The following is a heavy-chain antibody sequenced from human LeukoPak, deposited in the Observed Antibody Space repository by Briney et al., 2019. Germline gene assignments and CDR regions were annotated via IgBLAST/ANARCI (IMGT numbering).Heavy chain of an antibody. Sequence: GGSLRLSCAASGFTFSSYWMHWVRQVPGKGLVWVSRINRDGSSTSYADSVKGRFTISRDNSKNTLYLQMNSLRADDTAVYYCAKDALGGSNDYWGQGTLVTVSS. CDR1: GFTFSSYW. CDR2: INRDGSST. J-gene: IGHJ4*02. D-gene: IGHD5/OR15-5a*01. V-gene: IGHV3-74*01. CDR3: AKDALGGSNDY.